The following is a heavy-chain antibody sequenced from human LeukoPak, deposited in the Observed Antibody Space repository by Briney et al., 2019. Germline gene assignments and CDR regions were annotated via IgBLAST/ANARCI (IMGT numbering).Heavy chain of an antibody. D-gene: IGHD6-19*01. CDR2: ISSSSSYI. V-gene: IGHV3-21*01. Sequence: PGGSLRLSCAASGFTFSSYSMNWVRQAPGKGLDWVSSISSSSSYIYYADSVKGRFTISRDNAKNSLYLQMNSLRAEDTAVYYCARSSALPLYSSGGGDYWGQGTLVTVSS. CDR3: ARSSALPLYSSGGGDY. CDR1: GFTFSSYS. J-gene: IGHJ4*02.